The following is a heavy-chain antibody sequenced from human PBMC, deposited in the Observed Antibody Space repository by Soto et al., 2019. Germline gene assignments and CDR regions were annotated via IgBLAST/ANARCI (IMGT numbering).Heavy chain of an antibody. CDR2: ISSSSTI. J-gene: IGHJ4*02. CDR1: GFTFSSYS. V-gene: IGHV3-48*01. CDR3: ARANYYGSPGDFDY. Sequence: EVQLVESGGGLVQPGGSLRLSCAASGFTFSSYSMNWVRQAPGKGLEWVSYISSSSTIYYADSVKGRFTISRDNAKNSLYLQLNSLSAADTAVYYCARANYYGSPGDFDYWGQGNLVTVSS. D-gene: IGHD3-10*01.